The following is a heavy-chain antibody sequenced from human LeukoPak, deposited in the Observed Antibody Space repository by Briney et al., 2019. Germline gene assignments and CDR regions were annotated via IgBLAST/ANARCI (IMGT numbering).Heavy chain of an antibody. Sequence: SESLSLTCNVSGGSISRFYWGSIRQPPGKGLEWIGYIYYSGSTDYNPSLKSRVTISLDTSKSQFSLMLTPVTAADTAVYYCARDIGGGPFFDYWGQGTLVTVSS. J-gene: IGHJ4*02. CDR2: IYYSGST. CDR3: ARDIGGGPFFDY. V-gene: IGHV4-59*01. CDR1: GGSISRFY. D-gene: IGHD2-15*01.